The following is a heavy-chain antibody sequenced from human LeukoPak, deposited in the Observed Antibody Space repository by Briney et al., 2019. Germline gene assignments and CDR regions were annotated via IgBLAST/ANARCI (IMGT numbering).Heavy chain of an antibody. CDR2: NNPNSGGT. CDR3: ARSDDYGDYGAFDI. J-gene: IGHJ3*02. V-gene: IGHV1-2*02. Sequence: GASVKVSCKASGYTFTGYYMHWVRQAPGQGLEWMGWNNPNSGGTNYAQKFQGRVTMTRDTSISTAYMELSRLRSDDTAVYYCARSDDYGDYGAFDIWGQGTMVTVSS. CDR1: GYTFTGYY. D-gene: IGHD4-17*01.